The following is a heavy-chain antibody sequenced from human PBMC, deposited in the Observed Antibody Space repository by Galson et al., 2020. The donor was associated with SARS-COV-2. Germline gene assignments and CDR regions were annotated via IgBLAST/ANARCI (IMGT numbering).Heavy chain of an antibody. CDR1: GGSFSGYY. CDR3: ARAYYCSGGSCHPRYYYYMDV. J-gene: IGHJ6*03. D-gene: IGHD2-15*01. Sequence: SETLSLTCAVYGGSFSGYYWSWIRQPPGKGLEWIGEINHSGSTNYNPSLKSRVTISVDTSKNQFSLKLSSVTAADTAVYYCARAYYCSGGSCHPRYYYYMDVWGKGTTVTVSS. CDR2: INHSGST. V-gene: IGHV4-34*01.